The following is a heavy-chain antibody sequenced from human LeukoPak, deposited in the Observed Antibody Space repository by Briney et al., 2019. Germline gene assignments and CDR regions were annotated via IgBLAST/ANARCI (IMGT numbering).Heavy chain of an antibody. V-gene: IGHV4-31*03. Sequence: KPSATLSLTCTVSGGSISSGGYYWSWIRQHPGKGLEWIGYTYYSGSTYYNPSLKSRVTISVDTSKNQFSLKLSSVTAADTAVYYCARVTPPTPFREEGYYFDYWGQGTLVTVSS. D-gene: IGHD3-10*01. J-gene: IGHJ4*02. CDR1: GGSISSGGYY. CDR2: TYYSGST. CDR3: ARVTPPTPFREEGYYFDY.